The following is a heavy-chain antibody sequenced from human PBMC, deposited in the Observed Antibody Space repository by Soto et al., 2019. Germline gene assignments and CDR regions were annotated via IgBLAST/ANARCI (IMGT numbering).Heavy chain of an antibody. CDR2: INHSGST. D-gene: IGHD3-3*01. CDR1: GGSFSGYY. V-gene: IGHV4-34*01. CDR3: ARGTLSRFHMDV. Sequence: PSETLSLTCAVYGGSFSGYYWSWIRQPPGKGLEWIGEINHSGSTNYNPSLKSRVTISVDTSKNQFSLKLSSVTAADTAVYHCARGTLSRFHMDVWGKGTTVTV. J-gene: IGHJ6*03.